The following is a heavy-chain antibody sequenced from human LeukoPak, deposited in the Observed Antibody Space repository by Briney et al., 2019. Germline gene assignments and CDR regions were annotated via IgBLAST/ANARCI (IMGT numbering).Heavy chain of an antibody. CDR1: GFTFSSYG. CDR2: ISYDGSNK. D-gene: IGHD3-9*01. J-gene: IGHJ4*02. V-gene: IGHV3-30*18. Sequence: GRSLRLSCAASGFTFSSYGMHWVRQAPGKGLEWVAVISYDGSNKYYADSVKGRFTISRDNSKNTLYLQMNSLRAEDTAVYYCAKGALRYFDWLKCFVHYWGQGTLVTVSS. CDR3: AKGALRYFDWLKCFVHY.